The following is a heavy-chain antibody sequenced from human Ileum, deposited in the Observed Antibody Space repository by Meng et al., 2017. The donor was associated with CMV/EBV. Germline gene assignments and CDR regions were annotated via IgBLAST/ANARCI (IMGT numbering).Heavy chain of an antibody. CDR3: ARRWNGQGEAVKFDY. Sequence: QVQLVQSGAEVKEPGASVKVSCKASGYTFTNYAIHWVRQAPGQKFEWMGWINAGNGDTRYSQKLQGRVTFTMDTSASTAYMDLSTLRSEDTALYYCARRWNGQGEAVKFDYWGQGTLVTVSS. J-gene: IGHJ4*02. CDR1: GYTFTNYA. D-gene: IGHD6-19*01. CDR2: INAGNGDT. V-gene: IGHV1-3*01.